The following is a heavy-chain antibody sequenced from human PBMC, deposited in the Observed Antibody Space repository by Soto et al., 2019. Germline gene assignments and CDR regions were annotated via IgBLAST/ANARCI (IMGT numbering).Heavy chain of an antibody. Sequence: QVQLVESGGGVVQPGRSLRLSCAASGFTFSSYGMHWVRQAPGKGLEWVAVISYDGSNKYYADSVKGRFTISRDNSKNTLYLQMNSLRAEDTGVYYCATAPESSSGFVGWYFDLWGRGTMVTVSS. CDR2: ISYDGSNK. D-gene: IGHD3-22*01. V-gene: IGHV3-30*03. CDR3: ATAPESSSGFVGWYFDL. CDR1: GFTFSSYG. J-gene: IGHJ2*01.